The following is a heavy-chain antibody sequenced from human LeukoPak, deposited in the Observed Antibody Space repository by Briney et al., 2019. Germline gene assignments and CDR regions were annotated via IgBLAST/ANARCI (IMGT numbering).Heavy chain of an antibody. D-gene: IGHD2-8*01. J-gene: IGHJ4*02. CDR2: IKPDGSKE. V-gene: IGHV3-7*03. Sequence: GGSLRLSCAASGFTLSSYWMTWVRQAPGKGLEWVAKIKPDGSKEYYVDSVKGRFTISRDKAKNSLYLQMNSRRAEDTAVYYCARDGMRGGDLDYWGQGTLVTVSS. CDR1: GFTLSSYW. CDR3: ARDGMRGGDLDY.